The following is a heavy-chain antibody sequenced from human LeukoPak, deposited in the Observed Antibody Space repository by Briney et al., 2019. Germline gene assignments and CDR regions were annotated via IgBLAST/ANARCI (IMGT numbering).Heavy chain of an antibody. V-gene: IGHV4-30-2*01. CDR1: GGSISSGGYS. CDR3: ARGRALAVAGKDGWFDP. Sequence: SETLSLTCAVSGGSISSGGYSWSWIRQPPGKGLEWIGYINHSGSTNYNPSLKSRVTISVDTSKNQFSLKLSSVTAADTAVYYCARGRALAVAGKDGWFDPWGQGTLVTVSS. CDR2: INHSGST. J-gene: IGHJ5*02. D-gene: IGHD6-19*01.